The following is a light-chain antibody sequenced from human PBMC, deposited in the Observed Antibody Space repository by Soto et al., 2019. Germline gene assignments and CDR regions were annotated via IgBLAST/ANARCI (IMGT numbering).Light chain of an antibody. J-gene: IGKJ4*01. V-gene: IGKV1-5*01. CDR3: QQYGRYALT. CDR2: DAT. CDR1: QNINTW. Sequence: DIQMTQSPSTLSASVGDRVTITCRASQNINTWLAWYQQKPGKAPRLLIRDATSLKTGVPSRFSGSGSGTEFTLTISSLQPDDHATYYCQQYGRYALTIGGGTKVEIK.